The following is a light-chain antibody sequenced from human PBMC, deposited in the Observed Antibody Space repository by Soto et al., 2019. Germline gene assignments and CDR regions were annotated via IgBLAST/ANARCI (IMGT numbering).Light chain of an antibody. CDR2: AAS. CDR1: QATRSY. J-gene: IGKJ5*01. Sequence: DIPLTQSPSFLSASVGARVTLTCRASQATRSYFAWYQQKPGKAPKLLIYAASTLQSGVPSRFSGSGSGTEFTLTISSLQPEDFAIYDCQQLKSYPITCGQGTRREIK. V-gene: IGKV1-9*01. CDR3: QQLKSYPIT.